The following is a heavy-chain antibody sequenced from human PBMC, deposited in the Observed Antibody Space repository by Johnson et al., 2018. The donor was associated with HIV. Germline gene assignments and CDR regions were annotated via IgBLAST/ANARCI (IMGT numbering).Heavy chain of an antibody. CDR1: GFTVSSNY. J-gene: IGHJ3*02. CDR3: AKLRSGSYAVDAFDI. Sequence: VQLVESGGGVVQPGGSLRLSCAASGFTVSSNYMSWVRQAPGKGLEWVSVMYRGGSTYYPDSVKGRFTISRDNSKNTLYLQMNSLRAEDTAVYYCAKLRSGSYAVDAFDIWGQGTMVTVSS. CDR2: MYRGGST. D-gene: IGHD1-26*01. V-gene: IGHV3-66*02.